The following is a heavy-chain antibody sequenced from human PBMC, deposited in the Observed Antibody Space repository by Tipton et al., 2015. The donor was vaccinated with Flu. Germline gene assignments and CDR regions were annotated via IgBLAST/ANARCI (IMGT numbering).Heavy chain of an antibody. V-gene: IGHV4-59*01. Sequence: PGLVKPSETLSLTCTVSGGSISSYYWSWIRQPPGKGLEWIGYIYYSGSTNYNPSLKNRVTISVDTSKRQFSLKLRSVTAADTAVYYCARESVDGMVGWFDPWGQGTLVTVSS. J-gene: IGHJ5*02. D-gene: IGHD1-26*01. CDR1: GGSISSYY. CDR3: ARESVDGMVGWFDP. CDR2: IYYSGST.